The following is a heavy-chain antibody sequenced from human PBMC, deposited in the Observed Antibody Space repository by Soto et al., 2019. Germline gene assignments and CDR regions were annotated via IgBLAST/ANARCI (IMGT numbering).Heavy chain of an antibody. Sequence: ASGKVSCKASGYTFSDLDIDWLRHATGQGLEWMGWMSHKSGITEYAKKLQGRVTMTRETSISKEYMELSKLRSEEKAVYYCARGVDAAYDHWGQGTQVTVSS. D-gene: IGHD2-15*01. CDR2: MSHKSGIT. J-gene: IGHJ4*02. CDR3: ARGVDAAYDH. CDR1: GYTFSDLD. V-gene: IGHV1-8*01.